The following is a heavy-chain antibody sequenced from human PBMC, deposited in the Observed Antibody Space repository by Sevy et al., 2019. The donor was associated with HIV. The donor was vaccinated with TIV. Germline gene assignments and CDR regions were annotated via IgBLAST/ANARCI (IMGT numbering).Heavy chain of an antibody. D-gene: IGHD1-26*01. CDR2: ISGSGGST. Sequence: GGSLRLSCAASGFTFSSYAMRWVRQAPGKGLEWVSAISGSGGSTYYADSVKGRFTISRDNSKNTLYLQMNSLRAEDTAVYYCAKDHPDSGSYYLYYYYYGMDVWGQGTTVTVSS. V-gene: IGHV3-23*01. CDR3: AKDHPDSGSYYLYYYYYGMDV. J-gene: IGHJ6*02. CDR1: GFTFSSYA.